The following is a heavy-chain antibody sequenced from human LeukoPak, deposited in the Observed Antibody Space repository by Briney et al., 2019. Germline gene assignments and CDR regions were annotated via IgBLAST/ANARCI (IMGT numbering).Heavy chain of an antibody. CDR2: ITSGSSYI. CDR1: GFTFSCYG. J-gene: IGHJ4*02. Sequence: GGSLRLSCAASGFTFSCYGMAWVGQAPGQRLEWVSSITSGSSYIYYADSVKGRFTISRDNAKSSLYLQMNSLRAEDTAVYYCARGRYDFWSGYYTFDYWGQGTLVTVSS. D-gene: IGHD3-3*01. CDR3: ARGRYDFWSGYYTFDY. V-gene: IGHV3-21*01.